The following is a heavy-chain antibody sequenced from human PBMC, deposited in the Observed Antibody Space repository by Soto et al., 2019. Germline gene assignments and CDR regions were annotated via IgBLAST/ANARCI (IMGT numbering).Heavy chain of an antibody. CDR3: AREEEQWLVRRYGMYV. V-gene: IGHV1-69*13. D-gene: IGHD6-19*01. Sequence: SVKVSCKASGGTFSSYAISWVRQAPGQGLEWMGGIIPIFGTANYAQKFQGRVTITADESTSTAYMELSSLRSEDTAVYYCAREEEQWLVRRYGMYVWGRETTVTVSS. CDR1: GGTFSSYA. J-gene: IGHJ6*04. CDR2: IIPIFGTA.